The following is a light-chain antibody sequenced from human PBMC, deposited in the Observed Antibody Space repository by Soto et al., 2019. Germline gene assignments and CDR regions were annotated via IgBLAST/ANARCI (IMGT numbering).Light chain of an antibody. Sequence: QSVLTQPASVSGSPGQSITISCTGSGRDIGAYDYVSWYQQHPGKAPKLLIYGVKNRPSGVSYRFSASKSAFTASLTISGLQAGDEAHYYCSSYTTSYFYVFGPGTRSPS. CDR2: GVK. CDR1: GRDIGAYDY. CDR3: SSYTTSYFYV. J-gene: IGLJ1*01. V-gene: IGLV2-14*01.